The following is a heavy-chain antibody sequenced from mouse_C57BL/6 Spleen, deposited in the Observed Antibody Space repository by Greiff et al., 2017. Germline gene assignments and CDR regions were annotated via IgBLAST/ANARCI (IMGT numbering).Heavy chain of an antibody. V-gene: IGHV1-64*01. J-gene: IGHJ4*01. D-gene: IGHD1-1*02. CDR2: IHPNSGST. Sequence: QVQLQRPGAELVRPGASVRLSCKASGYTFPSNWMHWVKQRPGQGLEWIGMIHPNSGSTNYNEKFKSKATLTVDKSSSTAYMQLSSLTSEDSAVYYCARGWNYAMDYWGQGTSVTVSS. CDR3: ARGWNYAMDY. CDR1: GYTFPSNW.